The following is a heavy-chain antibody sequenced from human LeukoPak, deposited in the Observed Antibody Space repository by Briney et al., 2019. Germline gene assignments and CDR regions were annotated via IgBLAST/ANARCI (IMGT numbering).Heavy chain of an antibody. CDR3: ARDLAGLWFGDHYLPADY. D-gene: IGHD3-10*01. V-gene: IGHV1-46*01. CDR1: GYTFTSYY. J-gene: IGHJ4*02. CDR2: VNPSGGST. Sequence: ASVKVSCKASGYTFTSYYMHWVRQAPGQGLEWMGIVNPSGGSTSYAQKFQGRVTMTRDMSTTTVYMELSSLRSEDTDVYYCARDLAGLWFGDHYLPADYWGQGTLVTVSS.